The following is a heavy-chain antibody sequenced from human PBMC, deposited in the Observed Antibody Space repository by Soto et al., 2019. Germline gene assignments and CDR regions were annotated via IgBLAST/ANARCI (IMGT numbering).Heavy chain of an antibody. V-gene: IGHV3-30*18. CDR1: GFTFSSYG. Sequence: GGSLRLSCAASGFTFSSYGMHWVRQAPGKGLEWVAVISYDGSNKYYADSVKGRFTISRDNSKNTLYLQMNSLRAEDTAVYYCAKDQGDGYCSSTSCFFDAFDIWGQGTMVTVSS. J-gene: IGHJ3*02. CDR3: AKDQGDGYCSSTSCFFDAFDI. CDR2: ISYDGSNK. D-gene: IGHD2-2*01.